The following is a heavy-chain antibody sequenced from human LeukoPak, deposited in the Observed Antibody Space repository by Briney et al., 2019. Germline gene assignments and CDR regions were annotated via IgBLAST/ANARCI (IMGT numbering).Heavy chain of an antibody. D-gene: IGHD1-14*01. CDR2: IYYSGST. CDR1: GGSISSSSYY. J-gene: IGHJ4*02. Sequence: SETLSLTCTVSGGSISSSSYYWGWIRQPPGKGLEWIGSIYYSGSTYYNPSLKSRVTISVDTSKNQFSLKLSSVTAADTAVYYCARAAKSMTEPPSFYFDYWGQGTLVTVPS. CDR3: ARAAKSMTEPPSFYFDY. V-gene: IGHV4-39*07.